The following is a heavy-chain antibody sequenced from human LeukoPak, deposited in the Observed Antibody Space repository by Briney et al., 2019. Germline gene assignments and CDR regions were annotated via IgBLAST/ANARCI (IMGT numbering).Heavy chain of an antibody. CDR1: GGSVTSGSYY. D-gene: IGHD6-19*01. V-gene: IGHV4-61*01. CDR3: ARVRVAGPGFYFDY. J-gene: IGHJ4*02. CDR2: IHYSGST. Sequence: DPSETLSLTCTVSGGSVTSGSYYWSWIRQPPGKGLEWIGYIHYSGSTNYNPSLKSRVTISVDTSKNQFSLKLSSVTAADTAVYHCARVRVAGPGFYFDYWGQGTLVTVSS.